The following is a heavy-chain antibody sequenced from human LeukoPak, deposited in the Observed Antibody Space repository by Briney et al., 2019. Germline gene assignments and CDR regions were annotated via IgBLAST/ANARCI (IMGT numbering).Heavy chain of an antibody. CDR2: ISGSGGST. V-gene: IGHV3-23*01. CDR3: ARDLFPEDLAGSYYNGIDY. Sequence: PGGSLRLFCAASGFTFSSYAMSWVRQAPGKGLEWVPAISGSGGSTYYADSVEGRFTISRDNSKNTLYLQMNSLRAEDTAVYYCARDLFPEDLAGSYYNGIDYWGQGTLVTVSS. CDR1: GFTFSSYA. D-gene: IGHD3-10*01. J-gene: IGHJ4*02.